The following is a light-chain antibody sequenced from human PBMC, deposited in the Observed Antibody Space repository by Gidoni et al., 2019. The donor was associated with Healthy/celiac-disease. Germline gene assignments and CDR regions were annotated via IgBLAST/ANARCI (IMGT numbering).Light chain of an antibody. Sequence: PATRSVSPGERATLSCRASQSVSSNLAWYQQKPGQAPRLLIYGASTRATGIPARFSGSGSGTEFTLTISSLQSEDFAVYYCQQYNNWPYTFXQXTKLEIK. CDR3: QQYNNWPYT. J-gene: IGKJ2*01. CDR1: QSVSSN. V-gene: IGKV3-15*01. CDR2: GAS.